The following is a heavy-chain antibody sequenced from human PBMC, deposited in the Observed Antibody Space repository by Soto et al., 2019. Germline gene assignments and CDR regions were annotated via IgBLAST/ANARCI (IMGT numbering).Heavy chain of an antibody. D-gene: IGHD3-9*01. CDR3: ARVSDILTSRGFDS. CDR1: GGSISSGDYY. V-gene: IGHV4-30-4*01. J-gene: IGHJ4*02. CDR2: IYYSGSS. Sequence: PSETLSLTCTVSGGSISSGDYYWSWIRQPPGKGLEWIGYIYYSGSSYYNPSLKRRVTISLDTSKNQFSLKLTSVTAADTAVYYCARVSDILTSRGFDSWGQGTLVTVSS.